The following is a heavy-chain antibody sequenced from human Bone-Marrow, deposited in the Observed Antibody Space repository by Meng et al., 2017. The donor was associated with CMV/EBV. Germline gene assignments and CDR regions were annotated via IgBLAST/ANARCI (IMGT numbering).Heavy chain of an antibody. CDR2: IIPIFGTA. CDR3: ARGEGLLGDWFDP. D-gene: IGHD2-8*02. J-gene: IGHJ5*02. Sequence: QVVQVWGGVMKPWSSEKSSCKAAGGSFSSYASSWVRQAPGQGLEWMGGIIPIFGTANYAQKFQGRVTITADESTSTAYMELSSLRSEDTAVYYCARGEGLLGDWFDPWGQGTLVTVSS. V-gene: IGHV1-69*01. CDR1: GGSFSSYA.